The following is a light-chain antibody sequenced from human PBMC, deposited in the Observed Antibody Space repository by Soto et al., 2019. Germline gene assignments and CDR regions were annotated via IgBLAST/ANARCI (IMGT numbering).Light chain of an antibody. Sequence: ETVMTQSPAALSVSPGERATLSCRASQSVSTNLAWYQQKPGQAPRLLIYGTSTRATGIPARFSGSGSGTEFTLTISSLQSEGFSVYYCQQYNNWPLTFGGGTKVDIK. V-gene: IGKV3-15*01. CDR2: GTS. CDR3: QQYNNWPLT. CDR1: QSVSTN. J-gene: IGKJ4*01.